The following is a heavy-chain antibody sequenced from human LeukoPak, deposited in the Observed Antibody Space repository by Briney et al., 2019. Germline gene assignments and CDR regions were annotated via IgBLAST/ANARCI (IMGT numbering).Heavy chain of an antibody. V-gene: IGHV4-38-2*01. CDR1: GYSINSGYC. J-gene: IGHJ4*02. CDR3: ARGNVYPFRFDN. D-gene: IGHD2-2*02. Sequence: PSETLSLSCAVSGYSINSGYCWGWIRQPPGKGLEWIGGIDHSGNTHYNPSLKNRVTISVDTSKNQFSLKLSSVTAADTAVYYCARGNVYPFRFDNWGQGTLVTVSS. CDR2: IDHSGNT.